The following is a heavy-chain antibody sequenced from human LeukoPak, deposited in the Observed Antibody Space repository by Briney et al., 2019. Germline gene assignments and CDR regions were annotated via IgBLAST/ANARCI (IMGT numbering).Heavy chain of an antibody. CDR2: IRYDGSNK. CDR1: GFTFSSYG. V-gene: IGHV3-30*02. J-gene: IGHJ4*02. D-gene: IGHD2-2*02. CDR3: AKEPVRRYCSSTSCYTGGDY. Sequence: GGFLRLSCAASGFTFSSYGMHWVRQAPGKGLEWVAFIRYDGSNKYYADSVKGRFTISRDNSKNTLYLQMNSLRAEDTAVYYCAKEPVRRYCSSTSCYTGGDYWGQGTLVTVSS.